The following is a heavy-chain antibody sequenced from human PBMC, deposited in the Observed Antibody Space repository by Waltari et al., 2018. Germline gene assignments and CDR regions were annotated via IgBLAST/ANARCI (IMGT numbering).Heavy chain of an antibody. V-gene: IGHV4-59*01. D-gene: IGHD2-2*01. CDR2: IYYSGTT. J-gene: IGHJ3*02. CDR3: ARGLGYCSSNRCFDAFDI. Sequence: QVHLQESGPGLVKPSETLSLTCTVSGGSISSYYWAWIRQPPGKGLDWIGYIYYSGTTNYDPSLKSRVTISVDTSKNQFSLKLSSVTAADTAVYYCARGLGYCSSNRCFDAFDIWGQGTMVTVSS. CDR1: GGSISSYY.